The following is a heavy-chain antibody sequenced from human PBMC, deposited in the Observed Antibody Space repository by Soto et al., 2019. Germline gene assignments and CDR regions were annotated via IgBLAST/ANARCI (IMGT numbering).Heavy chain of an antibody. CDR3: AREQFEDGRGHYDH. Sequence: QVQLVESGGGVVQPGGSLRLSCAASGFAFSTSVIHWVRQAPGKGLEWMAHISYNGNKKHYADSVKARFTVSRDISESTLYLQMNSLRAEDTAVYYCAREQFEDGRGHYDHWGQGTLVSVSS. D-gene: IGHD3-22*01. CDR1: GFAFSTSV. CDR2: ISYNGNKK. J-gene: IGHJ4*02. V-gene: IGHV3-30*03.